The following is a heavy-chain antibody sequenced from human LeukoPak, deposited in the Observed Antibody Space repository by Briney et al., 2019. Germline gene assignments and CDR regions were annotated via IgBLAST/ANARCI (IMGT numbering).Heavy chain of an antibody. CDR1: GGSFSGYY. V-gene: IGHV4-34*01. D-gene: IGHD5-12*01. CDR2: INHSGST. CDR3: ARAWHLSYYYYYMDV. Sequence: PSETLSLTCAVYGGSFSGYYWSWIRQPPGKGLEWIGEINHSGSTNYNPSLKSRVTISVDTSKNQFSLKLSSVTAADTAVYYCARAWHLSYYYYYMDVWGKGTTVTVSS. J-gene: IGHJ6*03.